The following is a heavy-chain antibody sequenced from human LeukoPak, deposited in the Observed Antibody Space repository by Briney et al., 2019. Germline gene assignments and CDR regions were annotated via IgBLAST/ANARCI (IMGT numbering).Heavy chain of an antibody. CDR3: ARGIIGSFDP. CDR1: GVPISSGGYF. Sequence: PSETLSLTCTVSGVPISSGGYFWSWIRQHPGKGLEWIGYIYQSGSTYYNPSLKSRATISVDTSKNQFSLKLSSVTAADTAVYYCARGIIGSFDPWGQGTLVTVSS. V-gene: IGHV4-31*03. D-gene: IGHD3-10*01. CDR2: IYQSGST. J-gene: IGHJ5*02.